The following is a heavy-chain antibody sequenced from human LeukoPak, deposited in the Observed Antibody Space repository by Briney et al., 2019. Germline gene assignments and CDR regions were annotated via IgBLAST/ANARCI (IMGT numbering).Heavy chain of an antibody. CDR3: ARDRLHYGEYEKTFDY. V-gene: IGHV3-48*01. CDR2: ISYSSSTI. CDR1: GFTFSSYG. D-gene: IGHD4-17*01. Sequence: GGSLRLSCAASGFTFSSYGMHWVRQAPGKGLEWVSYISYSSSTIYYADSVKGRFTISRDNGKNSLYLQMNSLRAEDTAVYYCARDRLHYGEYEKTFDYWGQGTLVTVSS. J-gene: IGHJ4*02.